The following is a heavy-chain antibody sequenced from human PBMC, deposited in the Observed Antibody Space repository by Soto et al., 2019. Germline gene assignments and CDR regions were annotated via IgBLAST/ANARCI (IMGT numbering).Heavy chain of an antibody. CDR2: INPSGGST. D-gene: IGHD2-15*01. CDR3: AREGMPVALRLAFDI. J-gene: IGHJ3*02. V-gene: IGHV1-46*03. Sequence: QVQLVQSGAEVKKPGAPVKVSCKASGYTFTSYYMHWVRQAPGQGLEWMGIINPSGGSTSYAQKFQGRVTMTRDTSTSTVYMELSSLRSEDTAVYYCAREGMPVALRLAFDIWGQGTMVTVSS. CDR1: GYTFTSYY.